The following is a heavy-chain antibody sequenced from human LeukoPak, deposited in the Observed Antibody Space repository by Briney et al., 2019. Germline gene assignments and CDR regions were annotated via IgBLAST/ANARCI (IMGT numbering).Heavy chain of an antibody. CDR1: GGSISSYY. V-gene: IGHV4-59*01. D-gene: IGHD3-10*01. CDR2: IYYSGST. CDR3: ARNGPYYYGSGSNY. J-gene: IGHJ4*02. Sequence: SETLSLTCTVSGGSISSYYWSWIRQPPGKGLEWIGNIYYSGSTNYNPSLKSRVTISVDTSKNQFSLKLSSVTAADTAVYYCARNGPYYYGSGSNYWGQGTLVTVSS.